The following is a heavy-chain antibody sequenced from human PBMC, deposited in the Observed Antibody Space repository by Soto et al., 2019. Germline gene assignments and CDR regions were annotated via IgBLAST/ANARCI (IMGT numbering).Heavy chain of an antibody. V-gene: IGHV4-59*01. CDR3: ARGRHWLDD. CDR1: GGSTSDYY. J-gene: IGHJ4*02. D-gene: IGHD6-19*01. CDR2: IYYTGST. Sequence: SETLSLTCTVSGGSTSDYYWSWIRQPPGKGLEWIGYIYYTGSTNYNPSLKSRVTISVDTSKNHFTLILSSVTAADTAVYYCARGRHWLDDWGPGFLVTVSS.